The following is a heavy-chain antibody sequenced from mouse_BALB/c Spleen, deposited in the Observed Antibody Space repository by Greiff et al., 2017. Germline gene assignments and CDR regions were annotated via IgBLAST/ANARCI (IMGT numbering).Heavy chain of an antibody. CDR3: ARVGGTYYAMDY. D-gene: IGHD1-1*02. CDR2: INPSSGYT. V-gene: IGHV1-4*01. J-gene: IGHJ4*01. CDR1: GYTFTSYT. Sequence: QVQLKESGAELARPGASVKMSCKASGYTFTSYTMHWVKQRPGQGLEWIGYINPSSGYTNYNQKFKDKATLTADKSSSTAYMQLSSLTSEDSAVYYCARVGGTYYAMDYWGQGTSVTVSS.